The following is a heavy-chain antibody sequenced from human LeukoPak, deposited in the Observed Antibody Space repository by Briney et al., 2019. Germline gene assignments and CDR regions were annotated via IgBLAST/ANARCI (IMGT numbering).Heavy chain of an antibody. CDR1: GFTFSSYA. Sequence: GGSLRLSCAASGFTFSSYAMSWVRQAPGKGLEWVSAISGSGGRIDYADSVKGRFTISRDNSKNTLSLQMNSLTAEDTAVYYCAKNPRLEGWIYFDSWGQGILVTVSS. V-gene: IGHV3-23*01. CDR2: ISGSGGRI. D-gene: IGHD1-1*01. CDR3: AKNPRLEGWIYFDS. J-gene: IGHJ4*02.